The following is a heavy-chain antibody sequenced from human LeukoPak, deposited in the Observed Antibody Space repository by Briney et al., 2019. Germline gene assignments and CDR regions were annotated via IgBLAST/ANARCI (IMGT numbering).Heavy chain of an antibody. CDR2: IYWDEHK. CDR1: GFSLSTRGGG. D-gene: IGHD4-17*01. Sequence: VSGPTLFNPTPTLTLTCTFSGFSLSTRGGGVGWIRQPPGKAQEWLTLIYWDEHKLYSPAIKRRLTITNDTSKNQVVLTMTNMDPVDTATYYCTHAVTTSAYGLDVWGQGTTVTVSS. V-gene: IGHV2-5*02. J-gene: IGHJ6*02. CDR3: THAVTTSAYGLDV.